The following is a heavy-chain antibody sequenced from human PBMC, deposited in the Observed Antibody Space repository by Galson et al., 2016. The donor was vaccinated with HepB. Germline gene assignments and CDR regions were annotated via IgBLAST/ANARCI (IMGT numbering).Heavy chain of an antibody. V-gene: IGHV1-3*01. J-gene: IGHJ4*02. CDR3: ARSPTGFCSRTKCYGFNYLDR. CDR1: GYTFISYV. CDR2: INAGNGNT. D-gene: IGHD2-2*03. Sequence: SVKVSCKASGYTFISYVIQWVHQAPGHRLEWMGWINAGNGNTKYSQKFQGRVIIDRNTSASTAYMELSSLRPEDTAIYYRARSPTGFCSRTKCYGFNYLDRWGQGTPVTVSS.